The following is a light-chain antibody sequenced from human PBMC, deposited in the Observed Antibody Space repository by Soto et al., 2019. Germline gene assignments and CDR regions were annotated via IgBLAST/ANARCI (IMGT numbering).Light chain of an antibody. V-gene: IGKV3-20*01. CDR3: QQYGSSPPVT. Sequence: EIVLTQSPGTLSLSPGERATLSCRASQSVSSSYLAWYQQKPGQAPRLLIYGASSRATGIPDRFSGSGSGTDFTLPISSLERQDFAVYYCQQYGSSPPVTFGQGTRLAMK. CDR1: QSVSSSY. J-gene: IGKJ5*01. CDR2: GAS.